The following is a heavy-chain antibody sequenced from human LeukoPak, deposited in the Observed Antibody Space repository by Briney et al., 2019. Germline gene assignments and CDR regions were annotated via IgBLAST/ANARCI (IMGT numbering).Heavy chain of an antibody. CDR3: AELGITMIGGV. CDR2: ISSSGSTI. J-gene: IGHJ6*04. Sequence: PGGSLRLSCAASGFKFNSYAMSWVRQAPGKGLEWVSYISSSGSTIYYADSVKGRFTISRDNAKNSLYLQMNSLRAEDTAVYYCAELGITMIGGVWGKGTTVTISS. CDR1: GFKFNSYA. V-gene: IGHV3-48*03. D-gene: IGHD3-10*02.